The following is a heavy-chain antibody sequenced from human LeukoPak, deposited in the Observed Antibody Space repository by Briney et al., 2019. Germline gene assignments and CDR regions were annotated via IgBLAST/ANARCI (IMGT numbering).Heavy chain of an antibody. J-gene: IGHJ4*02. V-gene: IGHV1-2*02. Sequence: ASVKVSCKASGYTFTGYYMHWVRQAPGHGLEWMRWINPNSGGTNYAQKFQGRVTMTRDTSISTAYMELSRLRSDDTAVYYCARGRRFLVGATTPFDYWGQGTLVTVSS. CDR1: GYTFTGYY. CDR3: ARGRRFLVGATTPFDY. D-gene: IGHD1-26*01. CDR2: INPNSGGT.